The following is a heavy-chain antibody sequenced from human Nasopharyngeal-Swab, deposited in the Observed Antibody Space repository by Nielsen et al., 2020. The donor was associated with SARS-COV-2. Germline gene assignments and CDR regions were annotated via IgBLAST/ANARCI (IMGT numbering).Heavy chain of an antibody. CDR3: ARLEVRGVIGP. J-gene: IGHJ5*02. D-gene: IGHD3-10*01. Sequence: ASVKVSCKASGYTFTSFDINWVRQAPGQGLEWMGWINPNSGNTGYAQKFQGRNSMTRNTHINTAYMELDSLTSADTAVYYCARLEVRGVIGPWGQGTLVTVSS. V-gene: IGHV1-8*01. CDR1: GYTFTSFD. CDR2: INPNSGNT.